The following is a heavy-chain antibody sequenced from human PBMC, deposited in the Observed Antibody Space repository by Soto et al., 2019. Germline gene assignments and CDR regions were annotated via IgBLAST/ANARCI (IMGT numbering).Heavy chain of an antibody. CDR3: ARQGRDGHNQGYGMDV. CDR1: GDSFNTYW. Sequence: GESLKISCKGSGDSFNTYWIAWVRQMPCKGLEWMGITHPGDSETRYSPSFEGQVTISADKSISTAYLQWSSLKASDTAMYYCARQGRDGHNQGYGMDVWGQGTTVTVSS. CDR2: THPGDSET. J-gene: IGHJ6*02. V-gene: IGHV5-51*01.